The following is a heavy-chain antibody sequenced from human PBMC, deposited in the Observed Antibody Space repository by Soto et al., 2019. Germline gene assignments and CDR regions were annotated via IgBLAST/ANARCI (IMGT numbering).Heavy chain of an antibody. V-gene: IGHV4-31*03. CDR2: IYYSGSS. CDR3: ARDSDYYSSGSFDY. CDR1: GDSISSSGYY. D-gene: IGHD3-10*01. Sequence: PSETLSLTCSVSGDSISSSGYYWSWIRQRPGKGLEWIGNIYYSGSSYNSPSLKSRVTISVNTSKNQFSLNLRSVTAADTAVYYCARDSDYYSSGSFDYWGQGTLVTVSS. J-gene: IGHJ4*02.